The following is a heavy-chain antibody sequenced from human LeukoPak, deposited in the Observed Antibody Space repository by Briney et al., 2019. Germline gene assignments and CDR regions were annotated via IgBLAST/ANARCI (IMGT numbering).Heavy chain of an antibody. V-gene: IGHV4-59*12. J-gene: IGHJ6*02. CDR2: IYYSGST. Sequence: SETLSLTCTVSGGSISSYYWSWIRQPPGKGLEWIGYIYYSGSTNYNPSLESRVTISVDTSKNQFSLKLSSVTAADTAVYYCARGGGDTAMEQYYYYGMDVWGQGTTVTVSS. D-gene: IGHD5-18*01. CDR1: GGSISSYY. CDR3: ARGGGDTAMEQYYYYGMDV.